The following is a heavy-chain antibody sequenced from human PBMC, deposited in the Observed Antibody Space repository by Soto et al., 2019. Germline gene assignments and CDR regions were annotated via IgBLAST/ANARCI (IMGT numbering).Heavy chain of an antibody. Sequence: QVQLVQSGAEVKKPGSSVKVSCKASGGTFSSYAISWVRQAPGQGLEWMGGIIPIFGTANYAQKFQGRVTMXADDSTSTAYMELSSLRSDDTAVYYCASPAAGTGSYYYGMDVWGQGTTVTVSS. CDR3: ASPAAGTGSYYYGMDV. D-gene: IGHD6-13*01. J-gene: IGHJ6*02. CDR2: IIPIFGTA. V-gene: IGHV1-69*12. CDR1: GGTFSSYA.